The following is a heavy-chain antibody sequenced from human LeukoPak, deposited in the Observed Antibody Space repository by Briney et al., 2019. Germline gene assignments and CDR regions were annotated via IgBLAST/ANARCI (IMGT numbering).Heavy chain of an antibody. D-gene: IGHD3-22*01. J-gene: IGHJ4*02. CDR3: ARGFGDYYDSSGYYLFDY. V-gene: IGHV3-74*01. Sequence: GGSLRLSCAASGFTFSSYWMHWVRQAPGKGLVWVSRINTDGSSTSYADSVKGRFTISRDNAKNTLYLQMNSLRAEVTAVYYCARGFGDYYDSSGYYLFDYWGQGTLVTVSS. CDR2: INTDGSST. CDR1: GFTFSSYW.